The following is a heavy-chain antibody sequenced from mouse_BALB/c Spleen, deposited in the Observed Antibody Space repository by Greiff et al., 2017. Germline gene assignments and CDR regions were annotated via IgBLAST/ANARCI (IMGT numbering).Heavy chain of an antibody. D-gene: IGHD2-14*01. Sequence: DLVKPGASVKLSCKASGYTFTSYWINWIKQRPGQGLEWIGRIAPGSGSTYYNEMFKGKATLTVDTSSSTAYIQLSSLSSEDSAVYCWARDRYDVRDAMDYWGQGTSVTVSS. V-gene: IGHV1S41*01. CDR3: ARDRYDVRDAMDY. CDR2: IAPGSGST. CDR1: GYTFTSYW. J-gene: IGHJ4*01.